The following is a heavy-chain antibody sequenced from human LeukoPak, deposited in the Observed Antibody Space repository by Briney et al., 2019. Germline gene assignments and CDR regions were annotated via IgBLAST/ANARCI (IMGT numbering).Heavy chain of an antibody. D-gene: IGHD3-22*01. V-gene: IGHV5-51*01. CDR3: ARHYYDSSGYYDY. CDR2: IYPGDSDT. Sequence: GESLKISCKGSGYSFTSYWIGWVRQMPGKGLEWMGIIYPGDSDTRYSPSFQGQVTISADKSISTAYLQWSSLKASDTAIYYCARHYYDSSGYYDYWGQGTLVTVSS. CDR1: GYSFTSYW. J-gene: IGHJ4*02.